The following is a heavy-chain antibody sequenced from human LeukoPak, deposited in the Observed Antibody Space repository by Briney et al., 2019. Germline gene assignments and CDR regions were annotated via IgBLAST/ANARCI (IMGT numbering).Heavy chain of an antibody. Sequence: ASVKVSCKTSGYTFSDFYMHWVRQAPGKGPEWMGWINCKDGATQYAQQFQGRVTMTRDTSISTAYMDLISLTFDDTAVYYCARDIPQSGYDAAYWDQGTLVTVST. CDR1: GYTFSDFY. D-gene: IGHD5-12*01. CDR2: INCKDGAT. V-gene: IGHV1-2*02. CDR3: ARDIPQSGYDAAY. J-gene: IGHJ4*02.